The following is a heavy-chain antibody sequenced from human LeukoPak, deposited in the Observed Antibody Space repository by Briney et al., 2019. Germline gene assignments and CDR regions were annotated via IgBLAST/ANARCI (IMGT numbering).Heavy chain of an antibody. J-gene: IGHJ4*02. Sequence: GGSLRLSCAASGFTFSSYAMSWVRQAPGKGLEWASAISGSGGSTYYADSVKGRFTISRDNSKNTLYLQMNSLRVEDTAVYFCTTHDSSGSYYSYWGQGTLVTVSS. V-gene: IGHV3-23*01. CDR1: GFTFSSYA. CDR2: ISGSGGST. D-gene: IGHD3-22*01. CDR3: TTHDSSGSYYSY.